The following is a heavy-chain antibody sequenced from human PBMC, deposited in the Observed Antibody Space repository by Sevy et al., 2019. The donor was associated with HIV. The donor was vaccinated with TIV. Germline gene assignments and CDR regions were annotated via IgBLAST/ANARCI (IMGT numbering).Heavy chain of an antibody. CDR3: AKGGPDTIFGIGALGY. J-gene: IGHJ4*02. V-gene: IGHV3-30*18. D-gene: IGHD3-3*01. CDR2: ISYDGSNK. CDR1: GFTFSSYG. Sequence: GGSLRLPCAASGFTFSSYGMHWVRQAPGKGLEWVAVISYDGSNKYYADSVKGRFTISRDNSKNTLYLQMNSLRAEDTAVYYCAKGGPDTIFGIGALGYWGQGTLVTVSS.